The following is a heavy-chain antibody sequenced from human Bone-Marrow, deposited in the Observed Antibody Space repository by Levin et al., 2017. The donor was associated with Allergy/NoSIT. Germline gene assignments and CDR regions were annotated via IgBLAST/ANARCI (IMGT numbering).Heavy chain of an antibody. J-gene: IGHJ4*02. CDR1: GGSISSYY. V-gene: IGHV4-59*01. D-gene: IGHD5-18*01. CDR2: IYYSGST. CDR3: ARVEYSYGLNYFDY. Sequence: SQTLSLTCTVSGGSISSYYWSWIRQPPGKGLEWIGYIYYSGSTNYNPSLKSRVTISVDTSKNQFSLKLSSVTAADTAVYYCARVEYSYGLNYFDYWGQGTLVTVSS.